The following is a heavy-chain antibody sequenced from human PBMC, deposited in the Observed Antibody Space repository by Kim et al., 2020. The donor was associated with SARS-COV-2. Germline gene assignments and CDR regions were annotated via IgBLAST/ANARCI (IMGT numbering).Heavy chain of an antibody. CDR1: GYSFTSSA. Sequence: ASVKVSCKASGYSFTSSAMNWVRQAPGQGLEWMGWINTNSGNPTYAQGFTGRFVFSLDTSVSTAYLHLSSLKADDTAVYYCARSIAGADKRYFDSWGQGTLVTVSS. D-gene: IGHD6-13*01. V-gene: IGHV7-4-1*02. CDR2: INTNSGNP. CDR3: ARSIAGADKRYFDS. J-gene: IGHJ4*02.